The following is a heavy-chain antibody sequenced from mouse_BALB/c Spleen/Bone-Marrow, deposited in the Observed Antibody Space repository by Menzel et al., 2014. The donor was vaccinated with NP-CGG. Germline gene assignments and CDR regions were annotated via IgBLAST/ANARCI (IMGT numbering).Heavy chain of an antibody. CDR3: AREGGNFPWFAY. D-gene: IGHD2-1*01. CDR1: GYTFTDYA. J-gene: IGHJ3*01. V-gene: IGHV1S137*01. CDR2: ISTYYGDA. Sequence: LVESGAELVRPGVSVKVSCKGSGYTFTDYAMHWVKQSHAKSLEWIGVISTYYGDASYNQKFKGKATMTVDKSSSTAYMELARLTSEDSAIHYCAREGGNFPWFAYWGQGTLVTVSA.